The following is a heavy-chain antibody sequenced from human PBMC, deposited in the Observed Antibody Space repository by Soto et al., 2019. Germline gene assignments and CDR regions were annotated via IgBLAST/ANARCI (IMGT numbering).Heavy chain of an antibody. V-gene: IGHV1-3*01. D-gene: IGHD6-13*01. J-gene: IGHJ5*02. CDR2: INAGNGNT. CDR3: ASSKGIAAAGSRGFDP. CDR1: GYTFTSYA. Sequence: QVQLVQSWAEVKKPGASVKVSCKASGYTFTSYAMHWVRQAPGQRLEWMGWINAGNGNTKYSQKFQGRVTITRDTSASTAYMELSSLRSEDTAVYYCASSKGIAAAGSRGFDPWGQGTLVTVSS.